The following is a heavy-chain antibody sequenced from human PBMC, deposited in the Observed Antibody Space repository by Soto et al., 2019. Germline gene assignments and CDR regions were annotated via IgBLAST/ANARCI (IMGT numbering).Heavy chain of an antibody. D-gene: IGHD3-3*01. CDR2: INHSGST. Sequence: PSETLSLTCAVYGGSFSGYYWSWIRQPPGKGLEWIGEINHSGSTNYDPSLKSRVTISVDTSKNQFSLKLSSVTAADTAVYYCARQLRFLEWLTQYYFDYWGKGTLVPVSS. J-gene: IGHJ4*02. V-gene: IGHV4-34*01. CDR3: ARQLRFLEWLTQYYFDY. CDR1: GGSFSGYY.